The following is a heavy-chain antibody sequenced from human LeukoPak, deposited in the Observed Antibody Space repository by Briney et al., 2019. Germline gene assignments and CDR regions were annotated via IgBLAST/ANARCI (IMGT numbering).Heavy chain of an antibody. CDR1: GGSFSGYY. CDR3: ARDLRYSSSFDY. V-gene: IGHV4-34*01. CDR2: INHSGST. D-gene: IGHD6-13*01. Sequence: SETLSLTCAVYGGSFSGYYWSWIRQPPGKGLEWIGEINHSGSTNYNPSLKSRVTISVDTSKNQFSLKLSSVTAADTAVYYCARDLRYSSSFDYWGQGTLVTVSS. J-gene: IGHJ4*02.